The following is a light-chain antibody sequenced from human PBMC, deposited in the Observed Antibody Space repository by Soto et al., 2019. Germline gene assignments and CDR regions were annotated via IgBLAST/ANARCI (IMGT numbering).Light chain of an antibody. CDR1: ESVAGN. CDR3: QQYNYWHT. V-gene: IGKV3-15*01. Sequence: EVVMTQSPATLSVSPGDRATLSCRASESVAGNLAWYQQKPGQPPRLLIYGASTRGTGIPARFSGSGSGTEFTLTNSSLQSEDFAVYYCQQYNYWHTFGQGTRLEIK. CDR2: GAS. J-gene: IGKJ5*01.